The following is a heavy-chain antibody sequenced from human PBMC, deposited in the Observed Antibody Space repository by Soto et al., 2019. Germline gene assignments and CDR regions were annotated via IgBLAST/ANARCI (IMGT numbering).Heavy chain of an antibody. CDR2: IYSGGST. V-gene: IGHV3-66*01. Sequence: GGSLRLSCAASGFTVSSNYMNWVRQAPGKGLEWVSLIYSGGSTYYADSVKGRFTISRDNSKNTLYLQMNSLRAEDTAVYYCARDSPHGSGRTNWFAPWGQGTLVTVSS. J-gene: IGHJ5*02. D-gene: IGHD3-10*01. CDR1: GFTVSSNY. CDR3: ARDSPHGSGRTNWFAP.